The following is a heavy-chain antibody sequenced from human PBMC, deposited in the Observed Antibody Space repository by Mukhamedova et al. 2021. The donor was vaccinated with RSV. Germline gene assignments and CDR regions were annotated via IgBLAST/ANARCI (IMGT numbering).Heavy chain of an antibody. V-gene: IGHV4-59*01. J-gene: IGHJ2*01. D-gene: IGHD5-18*01. Sequence: IGYIYYSGSTNYNPSLKSRVTISVDTSKNQFSLKLSSVTAADTAVYYCARVAPSRRGYSYGRPYWYFDLWGRGTLATVSS. CDR3: ARVAPSRRGYSYGRPYWYFDL. CDR2: IYYSGST.